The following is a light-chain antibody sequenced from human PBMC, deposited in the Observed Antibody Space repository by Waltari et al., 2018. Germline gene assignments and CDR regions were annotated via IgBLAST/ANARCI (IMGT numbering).Light chain of an antibody. Sequence: EILMTQSPVPLSVSPGEGVTLSCRASQTISKDLAWYQLKPGQPPRLLIYAASTRATGVPARFSGSGSGTEFALTISSLQSEDVAVYHCQQYKEWFAITFGQGTKLEI. CDR3: QQYKEWFAIT. CDR2: AAS. J-gene: IGKJ2*01. CDR1: QTISKD. V-gene: IGKV3-15*01.